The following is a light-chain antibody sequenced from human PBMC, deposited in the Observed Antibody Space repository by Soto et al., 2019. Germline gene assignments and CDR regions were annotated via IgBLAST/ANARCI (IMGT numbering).Light chain of an antibody. V-gene: IGKV3-20*01. J-gene: IGKJ3*01. Sequence: EIVLTQSPGTLSLSPGERATLSCRASQSVSSSYLAWYQQKPGQAPRLLIYGASSRASGIPDRFGGSGSGTDFTLTISRLEPEDSAVYYCQQYGSSPRFTFGPGTKVDFK. CDR2: GAS. CDR3: QQYGSSPRFT. CDR1: QSVSSSY.